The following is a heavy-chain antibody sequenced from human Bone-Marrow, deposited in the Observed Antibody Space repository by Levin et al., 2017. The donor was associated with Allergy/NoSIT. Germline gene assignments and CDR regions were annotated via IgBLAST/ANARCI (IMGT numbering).Heavy chain of an antibody. CDR1: GFIFGDYA. D-gene: IGHD6-19*01. V-gene: IGHV3-9*01. Sequence: SLKISCAGSGFIFGDYAMHWVRQAPGKGLEWVSTITWDGGIIGYADSVKGRFTISRDNAKNSLYLQMNSLRSDDTALYYCAKGLGSGWSDYWGQGTLVTVSS. CDR3: AKGLGSGWSDY. J-gene: IGHJ4*02. CDR2: ITWDGGII.